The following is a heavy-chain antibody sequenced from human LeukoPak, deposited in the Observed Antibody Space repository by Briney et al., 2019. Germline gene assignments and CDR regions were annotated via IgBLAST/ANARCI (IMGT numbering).Heavy chain of an antibody. CDR3: ASRDDFWSGYYLDI. J-gene: IGHJ3*02. CDR2: LYSGGST. Sequence: PGGSLRLSCAASGFTFSSYAMSWVRQAPGKGLEWVSLLYSGGSTYYADSVKGRFTISRDNSKNTLYLQMNSLRPEDTAVYYCASRDDFWSGYYLDIWGQGTMVTVSS. CDR1: GFTFSSYA. V-gene: IGHV3-66*02. D-gene: IGHD3-3*01.